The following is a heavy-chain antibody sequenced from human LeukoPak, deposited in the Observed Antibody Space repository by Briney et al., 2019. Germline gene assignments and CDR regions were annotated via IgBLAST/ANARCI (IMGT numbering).Heavy chain of an antibody. V-gene: IGHV3-23*01. D-gene: IGHD6-13*01. CDR1: GFTFSSYA. J-gene: IGHJ4*02. CDR2: ISSIGNRA. Sequence: GGSLRLSCAASGFTFSSYAMSWVRQAPGKGLAWVSIISSIGNRAEYPDSVQGRFTISRDNSKNTLSLQMNSLRAEDTAVYYCAREGLGAAASTFDYWGQGTLGTVSS. CDR3: AREGLGAAASTFDY.